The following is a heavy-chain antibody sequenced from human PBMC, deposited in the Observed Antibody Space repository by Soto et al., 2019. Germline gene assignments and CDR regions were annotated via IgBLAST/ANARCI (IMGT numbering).Heavy chain of an antibody. J-gene: IGHJ4*02. V-gene: IGHV3-11*06. CDR3: ARVDYYDSSGYPGY. Sequence: PGGSLRLSCAASGFTFSDYYMSWIRQAPGKGLEWVSYISSSSSYTNYADSVKGRFTISRDNAKNSLYLQMNSLRAEDTAVYYCARVDYYDSSGYPGYWGQGTLVTVSS. CDR2: ISSSSSYT. CDR1: GFTFSDYY. D-gene: IGHD3-22*01.